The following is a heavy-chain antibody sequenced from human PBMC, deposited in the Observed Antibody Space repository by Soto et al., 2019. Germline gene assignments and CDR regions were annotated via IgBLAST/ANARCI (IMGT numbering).Heavy chain of an antibody. CDR2: ISYDGSNE. D-gene: IGHD2-15*01. J-gene: IGHJ6*02. CDR1: GFTFSSYG. Sequence: GGSLRLSCAASGFTFSSYGMHWVRQAPGKGLEWVATISYDGSNEYYADSVKGRFTISRDNSKNTLYLQMSSLRAEDTAVYYCAKSRSGHCSGGSCDNYYGMDVWGQGTTVTVSS. CDR3: AKSRSGHCSGGSCDNYYGMDV. V-gene: IGHV3-30*18.